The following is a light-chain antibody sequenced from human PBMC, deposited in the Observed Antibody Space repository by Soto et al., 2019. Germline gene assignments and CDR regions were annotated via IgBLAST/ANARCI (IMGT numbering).Light chain of an antibody. V-gene: IGKV1-5*03. CDR2: KAS. CDR1: QSISNW. Sequence: DIQMTQSPSTLSASVGDSVTITCRASQSISNWLAWYQQKPGKAPKLLLYKASSLESGVPSRFSGSGSGTEFTLTSSSLQPDDVATDDCQQYNSPLTVGQGTKLEIK. J-gene: IGKJ2*01. CDR3: QQYNSPLT.